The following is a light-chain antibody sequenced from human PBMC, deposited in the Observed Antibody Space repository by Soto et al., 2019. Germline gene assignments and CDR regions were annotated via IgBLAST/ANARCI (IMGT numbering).Light chain of an antibody. Sequence: AIHFTLSPSSLAASVGDRVTITCRASQGISSALAWYQQNPGKAPKLLIYDASSLESGVPSRFSGSGSGTEFTLTISSLQPDDFATYYCQQYNSYSRTFGQGTKVDIK. CDR1: QGISSA. CDR3: QQYNSYSRT. CDR2: DAS. J-gene: IGKJ1*01. V-gene: IGKV1-13*02.